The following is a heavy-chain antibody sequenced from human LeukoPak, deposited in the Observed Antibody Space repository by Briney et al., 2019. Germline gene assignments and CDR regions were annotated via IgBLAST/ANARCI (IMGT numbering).Heavy chain of an antibody. CDR2: IYHSGST. Sequence: PSGTLSLTCAVSGGSISSSNWWSWVRQPPGKGLEWIGEIYHSGSTNYNPSLKSRVTISVDKSKNQFSLKLSSVTAADTAVYYCARANGYSSSWPFDYWGQGTLVTVSS. J-gene: IGHJ4*02. CDR3: ARANGYSSSWPFDY. V-gene: IGHV4-4*02. CDR1: GGSISSSNW. D-gene: IGHD6-13*01.